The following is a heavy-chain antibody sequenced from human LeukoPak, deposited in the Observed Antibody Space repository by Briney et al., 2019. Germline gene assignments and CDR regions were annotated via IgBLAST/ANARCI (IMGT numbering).Heavy chain of an antibody. CDR3: ARPSEYNAFYI. Sequence: GESLKISCKCSGYGFTSYWIGWLRQMPGKGLEWMGIIYPGDSDTRYSPSFQGQVTISADKSISTAYLQWSSLKASATAMYYCARPSEYNAFYIWGQGTMVTVSS. J-gene: IGHJ3*02. D-gene: IGHD1-1*01. CDR1: GYGFTSYW. CDR2: IYPGDSDT. V-gene: IGHV5-51*01.